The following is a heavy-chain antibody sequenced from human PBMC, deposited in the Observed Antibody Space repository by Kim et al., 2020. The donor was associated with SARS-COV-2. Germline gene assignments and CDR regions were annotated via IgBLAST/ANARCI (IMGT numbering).Heavy chain of an antibody. J-gene: IGHJ6*02. Sequence: PSLKHRATISGDTSKNQFSLKLSSVTAADTAVYYCARVLITFGYYYGMDVWGQGTTVTVSS. CDR3: ARVLITFGYYYGMDV. V-gene: IGHV4-34*04. D-gene: IGHD3-16*01.